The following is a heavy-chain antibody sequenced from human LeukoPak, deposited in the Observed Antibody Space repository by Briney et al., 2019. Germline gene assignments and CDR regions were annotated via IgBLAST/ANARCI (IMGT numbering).Heavy chain of an antibody. Sequence: ASVKVSCKASGYTFTGYYMHWVRQAPGQGLEWMGWTNPNSGGTNYAQKFQGRVTMTRDTSISTAYMELSRLRSDDTAVYYCARAGRAAAGTPAIWFDPWGQGTLVTVSS. CDR3: ARAGRAAAGTPAIWFDP. CDR1: GYTFTGYY. V-gene: IGHV1-2*02. D-gene: IGHD6-13*01. CDR2: TNPNSGGT. J-gene: IGHJ5*02.